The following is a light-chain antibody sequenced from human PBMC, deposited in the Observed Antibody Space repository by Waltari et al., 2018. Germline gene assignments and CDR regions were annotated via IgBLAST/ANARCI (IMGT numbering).Light chain of an antibody. CDR3: CSYAGLGIYV. CDR2: EVT. CDR1: RSDVGNYNL. V-gene: IGLV2-23*02. Sequence: QSGLPQPASVSGSPGQSLTIPCTGTRSDVGNYNLVFWYQQYPGKAPKLMVYEVTRRSSGVSDRFSGSKSGNTASLTIYGLQSEDEADYYCCSYAGLGIYVFGTGTKVTVL. J-gene: IGLJ1*01.